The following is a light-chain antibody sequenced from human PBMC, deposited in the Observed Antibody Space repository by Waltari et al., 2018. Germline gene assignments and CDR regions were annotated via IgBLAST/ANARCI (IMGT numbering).Light chain of an antibody. J-gene: IGKJ1*01. V-gene: IGKV2-28*01. CDR3: QEYNSAPRRT. Sequence: DIVMTQSPLSLPVTPGEPASISCRSSQSLLHSNGYTYLDWYLQKPGQSPQLLIYLGSNRASGVPDRFSGSGSGTHFTLTISSLQVEDVATYYCQEYNSAPRRTFGQGTKVEIK. CDR1: QSLLHSNGYTY. CDR2: LGS.